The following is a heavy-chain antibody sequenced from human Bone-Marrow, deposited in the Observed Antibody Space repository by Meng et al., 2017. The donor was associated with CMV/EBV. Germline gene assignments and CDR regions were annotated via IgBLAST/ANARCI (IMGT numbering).Heavy chain of an antibody. CDR1: GFTFSSYS. CDR2: ISSSSSTI. CDR3: ARVVTIFGVVNSY. D-gene: IGHD3-3*01. Sequence: GESLKISCAASGFTFSSYSMNWVRQAPGKGLEWVSYISSSSSTIYYADSVKGRFTISRDNAKNSLYLKMNSRGAEDRAGYYLARVVTIFGVVNSYWGQGTLVTVSS. J-gene: IGHJ4*02. V-gene: IGHV3-48*04.